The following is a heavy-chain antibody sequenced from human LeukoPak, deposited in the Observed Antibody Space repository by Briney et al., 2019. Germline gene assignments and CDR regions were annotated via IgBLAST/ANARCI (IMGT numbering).Heavy chain of an antibody. Sequence: SETLSLSCTVSGGSISNYYWNWLRQPPGKGLEWIGYIYYSGSTNYNPSLSGRVTMSLDTSKNQFSLRLTAVTAADTAVYYCARGFDSKSTYFDYWGQGTLVTVSS. V-gene: IGHV4-59*01. CDR1: GGSISNYY. CDR3: ARGFDSKSTYFDY. D-gene: IGHD5-12*01. CDR2: IYYSGST. J-gene: IGHJ4*02.